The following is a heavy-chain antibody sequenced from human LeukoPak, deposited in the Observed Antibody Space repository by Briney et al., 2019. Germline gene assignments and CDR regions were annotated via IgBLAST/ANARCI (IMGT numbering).Heavy chain of an antibody. V-gene: IGHV3-23*01. J-gene: IGHJ6*03. D-gene: IGHD3-10*01. CDR3: AKAXHGSGSYWGYYYYYHMDV. Sequence: PGGFLRLSCAASGFTFSSYAMSWVRQAPGKGLEWVSAISGSGGSTYYADSVKGRFTISRGNSKNTLYLQMNSLRAEGTAVYYCAKAXHGSGSYWGYYYYYHMDVWGKGTTVTVSS. CDR1: GFTFSSYA. CDR2: ISGSGGST.